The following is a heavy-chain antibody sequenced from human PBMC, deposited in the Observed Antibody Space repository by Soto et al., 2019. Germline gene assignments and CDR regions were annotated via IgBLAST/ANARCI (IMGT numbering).Heavy chain of an antibody. J-gene: IGHJ3*02. Sequence: QVQLQESGPGLVKPSQTLSLTCTVSGGSISSGDYYWSWIRQPPGKGLEWIGYIYYSGSTYYNPSLKSRVTISVDTSKNQFSLKLSSVTAADTAVYYCARGTGGLLWFGDNTDSRADAFDIWGQGTMVTVSS. CDR2: IYYSGST. V-gene: IGHV4-30-4*01. CDR1: GGSISSGDYY. CDR3: ARGTGGLLWFGDNTDSRADAFDI. D-gene: IGHD3-10*01.